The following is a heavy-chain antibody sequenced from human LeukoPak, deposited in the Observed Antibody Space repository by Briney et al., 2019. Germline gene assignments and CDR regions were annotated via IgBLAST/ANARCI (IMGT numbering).Heavy chain of an antibody. Sequence: ASVKVSCKASGYTFTGYYMHWVRQAPGQGLEWMGWINPNSGGTNYAQKFQGRVTMTRDTSISTAYMELSRLRSDDTAVYYCARDWTTVTDNWFDPWGQGTLVIVSS. CDR2: INPNSGGT. J-gene: IGHJ5*02. CDR3: ARDWTTVTDNWFDP. D-gene: IGHD4-17*01. CDR1: GYTFTGYY. V-gene: IGHV1-2*02.